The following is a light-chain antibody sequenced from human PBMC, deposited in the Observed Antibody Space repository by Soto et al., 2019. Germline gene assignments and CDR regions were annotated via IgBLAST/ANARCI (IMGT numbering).Light chain of an antibody. CDR3: SSYVSTSRYV. V-gene: IGLV2-18*02. Sequence: QSALTQPPSVSGSPGQSVTISCTGTSSDVGKYDRVSWYQQSPGTAPKLIIYEVTTRPSGVPARFSGSNSGNTASLTISGLQAEDEAGYYCSSYVSTSRYVFGAGTKVTVL. CDR1: SSDVGKYDR. J-gene: IGLJ1*01. CDR2: EVT.